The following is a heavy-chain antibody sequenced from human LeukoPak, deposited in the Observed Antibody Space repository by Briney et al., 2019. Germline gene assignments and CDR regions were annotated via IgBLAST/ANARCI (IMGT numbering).Heavy chain of an antibody. Sequence: GGSLRLSCAASGFTFTAYWMTWVRQAPGRGLEWVANIRDDGSEEYYGDSVRGRFTISRDNAKNSVDLQMHSLRVEDTAVYYCARVLGLKGFDSWGQGTLVTVSS. J-gene: IGHJ5*01. CDR1: GFTFTAYW. CDR2: IRDDGSEE. CDR3: ARVLGLKGFDS. D-gene: IGHD7-27*01. V-gene: IGHV3-7*04.